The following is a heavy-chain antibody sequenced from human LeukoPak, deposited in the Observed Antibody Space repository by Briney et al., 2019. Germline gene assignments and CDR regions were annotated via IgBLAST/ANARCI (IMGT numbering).Heavy chain of an antibody. CDR2: VSYDGSEK. J-gene: IGHJ4*02. D-gene: IGHD1-14*01. CDR1: GFTFNRFA. Sequence: PGGSLRLSCAASGFTFNRFAFHWVRQAPGKGLEWIAAVSYDGSEKYYADSVKGRFTISSDNSKNTLFLQMNSLRVEDTAVYYCARDFPNLLTVPDYWGQGTLVTVSS. CDR3: ARDFPNLLTVPDY. V-gene: IGHV3-30-3*01.